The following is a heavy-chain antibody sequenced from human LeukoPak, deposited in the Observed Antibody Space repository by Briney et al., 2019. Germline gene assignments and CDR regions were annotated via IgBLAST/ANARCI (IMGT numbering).Heavy chain of an antibody. V-gene: IGHV3-30-3*01. CDR2: ISYDGSNK. D-gene: IGHD3-22*01. CDR1: GFTFSSYA. J-gene: IGHJ4*02. CDR3: ARDTHDSSGSFDY. Sequence: GGSLRLSCAASGFTFSSYAMHWVRQAPGKGLEWVAVISYDGSNKYYADSVKGRFTISRDNSKNTLYLQMNSLRAEDTAVYYCARDTHDSSGSFDYWGQGTLVTVSS.